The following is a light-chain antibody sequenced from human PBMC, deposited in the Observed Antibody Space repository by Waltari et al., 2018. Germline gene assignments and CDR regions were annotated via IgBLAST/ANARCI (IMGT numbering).Light chain of an antibody. V-gene: IGLV3-19*01. J-gene: IGLJ2*01. CDR3: HSRDASGVAGS. Sequence: SSELTQDPAVSVAMGQTVRITCQGNSLRSYYASLYQQRPGQAPKLVIYDKNNRPSGVPDRFSGSSSHNTGSLTITGAQAEDEASYYCHSRDASGVAGSFGGGTKLTVL. CDR1: SLRSYY. CDR2: DKN.